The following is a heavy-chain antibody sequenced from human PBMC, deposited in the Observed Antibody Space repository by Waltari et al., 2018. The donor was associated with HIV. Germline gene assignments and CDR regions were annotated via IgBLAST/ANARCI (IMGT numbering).Heavy chain of an antibody. J-gene: IGHJ4*02. V-gene: IGHV4-39*02. D-gene: IGHD3-16*01. CDR2: INHSGIT. CDR3: ARGEGRKLWAQYLDF. Sequence: QVQLQESGFGLLKPSESLSLTCSVVGSSIHVTDFVWAWIRRPPGKGLEWIGSINHSGITYYHPSLQCRVVMSADTRKNEFFLKVTSVTAADTAVYYCARGEGRKLWAQYLDFWGQGHLVTVSS. CDR1: GSSIHVTDFV.